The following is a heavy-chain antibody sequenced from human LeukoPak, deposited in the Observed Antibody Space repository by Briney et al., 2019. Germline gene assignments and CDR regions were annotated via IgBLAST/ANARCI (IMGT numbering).Heavy chain of an antibody. Sequence: PGGSLRLSCAASGFTFSSYAMSWVRQAPGKGLEWVSTISVSGDNTYYADSVKGRFTISRDNSKSTMYMQMNSLIDEHTATYYCLGYCSGGNCYSGAYWGQGTLVTVSS. CDR3: LGYCSGGNCYSGAY. V-gene: IGHV3-23*01. J-gene: IGHJ4*02. CDR2: ISVSGDNT. CDR1: GFTFSSYA. D-gene: IGHD2-15*01.